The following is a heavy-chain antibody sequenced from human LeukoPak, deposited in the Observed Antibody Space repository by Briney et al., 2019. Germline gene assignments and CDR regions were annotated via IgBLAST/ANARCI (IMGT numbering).Heavy chain of an antibody. D-gene: IGHD4-17*01. CDR1: GGSISSGDYY. V-gene: IGHV4-30-4*01. Sequence: PSETLSLTCTVSGGSISSGDYYWSWIRQPPGKGLEWIGYIYYSGSTYYNPSLKSRVTISVDTSKNQFSLKLSSVTAADTAVYYCARDLGEEHDYGDYGRPNYYYYGMDVWGQGTTVTVSS. J-gene: IGHJ6*02. CDR2: IYYSGST. CDR3: ARDLGEEHDYGDYGRPNYYYYGMDV.